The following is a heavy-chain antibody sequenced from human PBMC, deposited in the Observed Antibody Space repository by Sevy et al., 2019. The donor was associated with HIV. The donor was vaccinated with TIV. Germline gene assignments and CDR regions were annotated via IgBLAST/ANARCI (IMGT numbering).Heavy chain of an antibody. CDR1: GFTFSGSA. CDR2: IRGKPNSYAT. D-gene: IGHD7-27*01. J-gene: IGHJ6*02. Sequence: GGSLRLSCVAPGFTFSGSAIHWVRQASGKGLEWVGRIRGKPNSYATAYDESVKGRFTISRDDSENTAYLQMSSLKAEDTAVYFCTRLHGANGGGSSFYGLDVWGQGTTVTVSS. CDR3: TRLHGANGGGSSFYGLDV. V-gene: IGHV3-73*01.